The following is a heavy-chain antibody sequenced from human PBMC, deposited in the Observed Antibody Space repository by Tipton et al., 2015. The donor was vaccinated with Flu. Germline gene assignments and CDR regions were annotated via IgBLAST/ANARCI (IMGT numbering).Heavy chain of an antibody. D-gene: IGHD1-26*01. CDR3: ARGGAAPGEY. J-gene: IGHJ4*02. CDR1: GFTFNNYA. Sequence: GSLRLSCAASGFTFNNYAMNWVRQAPGKGLEWVSAVSGSAGGPNYADSVKGRFTISRDDSKNTLYLQMNSLRAEDTAVYYCARGGAAPGEYWGQGTLVTVSS. V-gene: IGHV3-23*01. CDR2: VSGSAGGP.